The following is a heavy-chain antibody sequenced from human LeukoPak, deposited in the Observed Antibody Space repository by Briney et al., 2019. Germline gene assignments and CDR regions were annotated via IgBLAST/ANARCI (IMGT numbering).Heavy chain of an antibody. CDR3: ARDRAVTQVWVEFDS. CDR2: IRDTGET. CDR1: GLSVSHYY. J-gene: IGHJ5*01. V-gene: IGHV3-66*03. Sequence: PGGSLRLSCAGSGLSVSHYYMNWVRQAPGKGLEWVSLIRDTGETFYADSVKGRFTISRDNSKNTMYLQMNRLRVEDTAVYFCARDRAVTQVWVEFDSWGQGTLVTVSS. D-gene: IGHD3-16*01.